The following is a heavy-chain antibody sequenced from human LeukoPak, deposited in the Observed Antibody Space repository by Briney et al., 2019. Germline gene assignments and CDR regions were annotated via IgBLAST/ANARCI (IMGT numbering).Heavy chain of an antibody. J-gene: IGHJ4*02. CDR3: AKEPYYGGTSPRAY. V-gene: IGHV3-23*01. CDR1: GFTFSSYD. Sequence: GGSLRLSCAASGFTFSSYDMSWVRQAPGKGLEWVSAISGSGGSTYHADSVKGRFTISRDNSKNTLYLQMNSLRAEDTAVYYCAKEPYYGGTSPRAYWGQGTLVTVSS. CDR2: ISGSGGST. D-gene: IGHD4-23*01.